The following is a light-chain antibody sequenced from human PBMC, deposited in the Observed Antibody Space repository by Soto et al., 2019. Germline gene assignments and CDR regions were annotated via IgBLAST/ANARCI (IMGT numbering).Light chain of an antibody. CDR3: QHMRT. V-gene: IGKV1-5*01. CDR2: DAS. Sequence: GDRVTITCRASQNINNWIAWYQQKPGKAPKFLIYDASTLESGVPSRFSGSGFGTEFSLTISSLQPDDFGSYYCQHMRTFGQGTKVDNK. CDR1: QNINNW. J-gene: IGKJ1*01.